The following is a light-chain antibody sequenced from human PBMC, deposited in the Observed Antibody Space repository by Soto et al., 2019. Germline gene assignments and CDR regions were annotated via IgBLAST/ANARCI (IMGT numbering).Light chain of an antibody. CDR3: QQRKTWPPLT. CDR2: DAS. V-gene: IGKV3-11*01. J-gene: IGKJ4*01. CDR1: QSVSKY. Sequence: EVVLTQSPATLSLSPGERATLSCRASQSVSKYLAWYQQKPGQAPRLLIYDASNRATGIPARFSGSGSETDLTLTISSLEPEDFAVYYCQQRKTWPPLTFGGGTHLEI.